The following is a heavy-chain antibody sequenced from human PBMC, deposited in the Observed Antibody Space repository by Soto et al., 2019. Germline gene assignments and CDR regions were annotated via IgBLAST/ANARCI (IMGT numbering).Heavy chain of an antibody. D-gene: IGHD4-17*01. J-gene: IGHJ4*02. Sequence: QVTLKESGPVLVKPTETLTLTCTVSGFSLSNARMGVSWIRQPPGQALEWLAHIFLNDEKSYSTSLKSRLPISKDTSKSQVVLTMTNMDPVDTATYYCARYGDEDHHFDYWGQGTLVTVSS. V-gene: IGHV2-26*01. CDR1: GFSLSNARMG. CDR3: ARYGDEDHHFDY. CDR2: IFLNDEK.